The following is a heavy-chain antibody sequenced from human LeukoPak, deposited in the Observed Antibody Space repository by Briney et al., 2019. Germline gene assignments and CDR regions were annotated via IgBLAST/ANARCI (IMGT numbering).Heavy chain of an antibody. J-gene: IGHJ2*01. CDR3: ARVGPWCFDL. CDR2: VDYSGST. CDR1: GGSISSYY. Sequence: PSETLSLTCTVSGGSISSYYWSWIRQPPGKGLEWIGYVDYSGSTNYSPSLKSRVTISVDTSKNQFSLKLSFVTAADTAVYYCARVGPWCFDLWGRGTLVTVSS. V-gene: IGHV4-59*01.